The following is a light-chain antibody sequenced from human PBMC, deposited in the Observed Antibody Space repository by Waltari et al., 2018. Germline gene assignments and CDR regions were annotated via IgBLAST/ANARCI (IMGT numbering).Light chain of an antibody. CDR3: QQYNSYPFT. Sequence: RASQRLSSYLAWYQQKPGKAPKRLIYKTSSLETGVPSSFSGTGSGTEFTLTISSLQPDDIATYYCQQYNSYPFTFGPGTKVDIK. J-gene: IGKJ3*01. V-gene: IGKV1-5*03. CDR2: KTS. CDR1: QRLSSY.